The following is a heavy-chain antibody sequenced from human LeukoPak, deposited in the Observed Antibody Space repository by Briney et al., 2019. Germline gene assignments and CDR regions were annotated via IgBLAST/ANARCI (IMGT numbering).Heavy chain of an antibody. J-gene: IGHJ4*02. CDR1: GGSISSSSYY. CDR3: ARGSYYYDSSGYYYVTPPPGPFDY. V-gene: IGHV4-39*07. CDR2: IYYSGST. D-gene: IGHD3-22*01. Sequence: SETLSLTCTVSGGSISSSSYYWGWIRQPPGKGLEWIGSIYYSGSTYYNPSLKSRVTISVDTSKNQFSLKLSSVTAADTAVYYCARGSYYYDSSGYYYVTPPPGPFDYWGQGTLVTVSS.